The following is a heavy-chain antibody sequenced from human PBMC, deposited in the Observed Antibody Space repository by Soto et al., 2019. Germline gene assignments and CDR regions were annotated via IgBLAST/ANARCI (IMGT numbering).Heavy chain of an antibody. CDR2: IYYSGST. Sequence: PSETLSLTCTVSGGSIRGGDFYWGWIRHPPGKGLEWIGHIYYSGSTYYNPSLKSRVTISVDTSKNQFSLKLSSMTAADTAVYYCARVASRYFDSSGYPTPPFDYWGQGTLVTVSS. J-gene: IGHJ4*02. V-gene: IGHV4-30-4*01. D-gene: IGHD3-22*01. CDR3: ARVASRYFDSSGYPTPPFDY. CDR1: GGSIRGGDFY.